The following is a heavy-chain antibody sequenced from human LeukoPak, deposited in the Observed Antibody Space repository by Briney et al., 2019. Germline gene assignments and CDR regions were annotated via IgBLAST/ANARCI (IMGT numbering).Heavy chain of an antibody. CDR2: IYHSGST. V-gene: IGHV4-38-2*02. Sequence: SETLSLTCTVSGYSISSGYYWGWIRQPPGKGLEWIGSIYHSGSTYYNPSLKSRVTISVDTSKNQFSLKLSAVTAADTAVYYCARGFVHWGQGTLVTVSS. CDR1: GYSISSGYY. CDR3: ARGFVH. J-gene: IGHJ5*02.